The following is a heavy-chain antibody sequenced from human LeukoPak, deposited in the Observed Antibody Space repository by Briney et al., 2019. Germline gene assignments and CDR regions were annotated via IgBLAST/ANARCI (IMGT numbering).Heavy chain of an antibody. J-gene: IGHJ4*02. CDR2: IYYSGST. CDR1: GFTFSDHH. V-gene: IGHV4-59*11. Sequence: GSLRLSCAASGFTFSDHHMDWVRQAPGQGLEWIGQIYYSGSTNYNPSLKSRVTISLDTSKNQFSLKLNSVTAADTAVYYCARAMGGAGTVTDYWGQGTLVTVSS. CDR3: ARAMGGAGTVTDY. D-gene: IGHD6-13*01.